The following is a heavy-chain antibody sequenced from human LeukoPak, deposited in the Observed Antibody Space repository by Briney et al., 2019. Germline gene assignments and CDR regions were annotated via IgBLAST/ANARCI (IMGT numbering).Heavy chain of an antibody. CDR3: TTDCGGDCRSVDY. J-gene: IGHJ4*02. CDR1: GFTFSSYS. V-gene: IGHV3-21*01. D-gene: IGHD2-21*02. Sequence: GGSLRLSCPASGFTFSSYSMTWVRQVPGKGREWVSSISSSSSYIYYADSVKGRFTISRDNAKNSLYLQMNSLRAEDTAVYYCTTDCGGDCRSVDYWGQGTLVTVSS. CDR2: ISSSSSYI.